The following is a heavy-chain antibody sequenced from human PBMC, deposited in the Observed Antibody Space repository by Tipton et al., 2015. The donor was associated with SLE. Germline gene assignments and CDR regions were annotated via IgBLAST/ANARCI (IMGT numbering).Heavy chain of an antibody. D-gene: IGHD6-6*01. CDR2: IYYSGST. Sequence: TLSLTCTVSGGSISSSSYYWGWIRQPPGKGLEWIGSIYYSGSTNYNPSLKSRVTISVDTSKNQFSLKLSSVTAADTAVYYCASGYSSSPDYWGQGTLVTVSS. CDR3: ASGYSSSPDY. CDR1: GGSISSSSYY. V-gene: IGHV4-39*07. J-gene: IGHJ4*02.